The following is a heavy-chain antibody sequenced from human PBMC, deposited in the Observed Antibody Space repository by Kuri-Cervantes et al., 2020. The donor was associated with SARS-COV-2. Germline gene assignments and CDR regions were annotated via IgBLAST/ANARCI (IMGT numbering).Heavy chain of an antibody. D-gene: IGHD6-6*01. CDR3: ARWGYSSSSSGLGYYYYMDV. CDR1: GYSISSGYY. Sequence: GSLRLSCAVSGYSISSGYYWGWIRQPPGKGLEWIGSIYHSGSTYYNPSLKSRVTISVDTSKNQFSLKLSSVTAADTAVYYCARWGYSSSSSGLGYYYYMDVWGKGTTVTVSS. J-gene: IGHJ6*03. V-gene: IGHV4-38-2*01. CDR2: IYHSGST.